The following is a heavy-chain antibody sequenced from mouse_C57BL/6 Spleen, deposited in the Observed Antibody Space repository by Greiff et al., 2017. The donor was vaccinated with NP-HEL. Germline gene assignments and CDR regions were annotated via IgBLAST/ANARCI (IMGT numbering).Heavy chain of an antibody. V-gene: IGHV1-22*01. CDR2: INPNNGGT. Sequence: EVQLQQSGPELVKPGASVKMSCKASGYTFTDYNMHWVKQSHGKSLEWIGYINPNNGGTSYNQKFKGKATLTVNKSSSTAYMELRSLTSEDSAVYYCASLRYYGGYYYAMDYWGQGTSVTVSS. CDR1: GYTFTDYN. J-gene: IGHJ4*01. CDR3: ASLRYYGGYYYAMDY. D-gene: IGHD1-1*02.